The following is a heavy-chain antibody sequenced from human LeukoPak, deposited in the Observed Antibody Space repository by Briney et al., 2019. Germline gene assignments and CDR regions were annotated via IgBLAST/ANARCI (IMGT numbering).Heavy chain of an antibody. V-gene: IGHV1-2*02. CDR1: GYTSTDDY. CDR2: INPDSGFT. J-gene: IGHJ4*02. Sequence: ASVKVSCKTSGYTSTDDYMHWVRQAPGQGLEFMGWINPDSGFTNYARKFQGRVTMTRDTSISTAYLEVRRLRSDDTAVYYCAPTPEAYTSNWNVWGQGTLVTVSS. D-gene: IGHD1-1*01. CDR3: APTPEAYTSNWNV.